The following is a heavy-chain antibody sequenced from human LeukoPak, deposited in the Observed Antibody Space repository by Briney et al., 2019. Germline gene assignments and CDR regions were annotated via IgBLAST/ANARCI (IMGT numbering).Heavy chain of an antibody. CDR1: GYSFTSYW. CDR3: ARRSIVVVPAANLGDYYYYYYMDV. CDR2: IYPGDSDT. J-gene: IGHJ6*03. Sequence: AGESLKISCKGSGYSFTSYWIGWVRQMPGKGLAWMGIIYPGDSDTRYSPSLQGQVTISADKSISTAYLQWSSLKASDTAMYYCARRSIVVVPAANLGDYYYYYYMDVWGKGTTVTVSS. D-gene: IGHD2-2*01. V-gene: IGHV5-51*01.